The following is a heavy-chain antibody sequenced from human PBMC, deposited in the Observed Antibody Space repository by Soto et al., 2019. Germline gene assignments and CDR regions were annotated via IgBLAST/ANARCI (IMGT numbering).Heavy chain of an antibody. Sequence: QVQLVQSGAEVKKPGASVKVSCKASGYTFTSYAMHWVCQAPGQRLEWMGWINAGNGNTKYSQKFQGRVTITRDTSASTAYMELSSLRSEDTAVYSCARDCYALDRDLPPAEYFQHWGQGTLVTVSS. D-gene: IGHD3-16*01. CDR1: GYTFTSYA. CDR2: INAGNGNT. CDR3: ARDCYALDRDLPPAEYFQH. V-gene: IGHV1-3*01. J-gene: IGHJ1*01.